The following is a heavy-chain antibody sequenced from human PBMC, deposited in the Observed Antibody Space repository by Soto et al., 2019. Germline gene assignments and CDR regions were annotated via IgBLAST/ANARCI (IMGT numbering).Heavy chain of an antibody. CDR3: ARDQGYCSGGSCYPFDP. CDR1: GGTFSSYT. J-gene: IGHJ5*02. CDR2: IIPILGIA. V-gene: IGHV1-69*08. Sequence: QVQLVLSGAEVKKPGSSVKVSCKASGGTFSSYTISWVRQAPGQGLEWMGRIIPILGIANYAQKFQGRVTITADKSTSTAYMELSSLRSEDTAVYYCARDQGYCSGGSCYPFDPWGQGTLVTVSS. D-gene: IGHD2-15*01.